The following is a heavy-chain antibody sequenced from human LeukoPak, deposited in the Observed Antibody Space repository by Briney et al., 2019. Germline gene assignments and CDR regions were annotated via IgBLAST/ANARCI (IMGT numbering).Heavy chain of an antibody. J-gene: IGHJ5*02. CDR2: ISAYNDNT. Sequence: ASVKVFCKASGYTFTNYGINWVRQAPGQGLEWMGWISAYNDNTNYAQKLQGRVTMTTDTSTSTAYIELRSLRSDDTAVYYCARGCSSATCYHGIGWFDPWGQGTLVTVSS. CDR3: ARGCSSATCYHGIGWFDP. D-gene: IGHD2-2*01. CDR1: GYTFTNYG. V-gene: IGHV1-18*01.